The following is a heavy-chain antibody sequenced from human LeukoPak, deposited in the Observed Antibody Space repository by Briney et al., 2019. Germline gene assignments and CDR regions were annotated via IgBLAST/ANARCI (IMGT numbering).Heavy chain of an antibody. J-gene: IGHJ6*02. D-gene: IGHD3-9*01. CDR2: IYTSGST. Sequence: KPSETLSLTCTVSGGSISSYYWSWIRQPAGKGLEWIGRIYTSGSTNYNPSLKSRVTISVDTSKNQFSLKLSSVTAADTAVYYCARGPLRYFDWLFYYYGMDVWGQGTTVTVSS. CDR1: GGSISSYY. CDR3: ARGPLRYFDWLFYYYGMDV. V-gene: IGHV4-4*07.